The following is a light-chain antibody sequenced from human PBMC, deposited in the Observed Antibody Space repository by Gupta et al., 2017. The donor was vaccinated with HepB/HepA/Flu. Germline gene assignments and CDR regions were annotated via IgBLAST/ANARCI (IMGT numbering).Light chain of an antibody. J-gene: IGKJ5*01. CDR3: QQSKTFPIT. CDR1: QGISSW. CDR2: AAS. Sequence: DIQMTQSPSTVSASVGDRVTITCRASQGISSWLAWYQQKPGKAPKLLLYAASSLLSRVPSTFSGSGSVTDFTLTIISLQPADFATYYSQQSKTFPITFGQGTRLEIK. V-gene: IGKV1-12*01.